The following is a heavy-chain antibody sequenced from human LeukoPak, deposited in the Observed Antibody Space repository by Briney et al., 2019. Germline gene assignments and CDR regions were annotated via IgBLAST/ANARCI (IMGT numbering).Heavy chain of an antibody. V-gene: IGHV3-21*01. Sequence: GGSLRLSCAASGFTFSSYSMNWVRQAPGKGLEWVSSISSSSSYIYYADSVKGRFTISRDNAKNSLYLQMNSLRAEDTAVYYCARDDLGYCSSTSCYIGAFDIWGQGTMVTVSS. D-gene: IGHD2-2*02. CDR3: ARDDLGYCSSTSCYIGAFDI. J-gene: IGHJ3*02. CDR1: GFTFSSYS. CDR2: ISSSSSYI.